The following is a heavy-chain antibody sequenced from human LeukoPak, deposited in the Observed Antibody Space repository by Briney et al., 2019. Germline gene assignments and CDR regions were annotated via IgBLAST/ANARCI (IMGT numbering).Heavy chain of an antibody. D-gene: IGHD2-2*01. V-gene: IGHV3-30*02. CDR2: ILYDGSTK. CDR3: AKEYVGTYQPDY. Sequence: GGSLRLSCAATGFSFSSYGMYWVRQAPGKGLEWVAFILYDGSTKYYGDNVKGRVTISRDNSKNTVSLQVSSLRIEDTGVYYCAKEYVGTYQPDYWGQGTRVIVSS. CDR1: GFSFSSYG. J-gene: IGHJ4*02.